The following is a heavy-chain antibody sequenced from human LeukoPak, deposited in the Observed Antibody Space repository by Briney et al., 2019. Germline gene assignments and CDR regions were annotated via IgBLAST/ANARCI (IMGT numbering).Heavy chain of an antibody. Sequence: SVKVSCKASGGTFSSYAISWVRQAPGQGLEWMGGIIPIFGTANYAQRFQGRVTITTDESTSTAYMELSSLRSEDTAVCYCAREHPDSPLFQHWGQGTLVTVSS. CDR2: IIPIFGTA. V-gene: IGHV1-69*05. CDR3: AREHPDSPLFQH. CDR1: GGTFSSYA. J-gene: IGHJ1*01. D-gene: IGHD3-22*01.